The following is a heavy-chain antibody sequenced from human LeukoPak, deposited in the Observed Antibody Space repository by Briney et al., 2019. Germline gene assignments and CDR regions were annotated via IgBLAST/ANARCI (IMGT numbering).Heavy chain of an antibody. D-gene: IGHD2-2*01. J-gene: IGHJ4*02. Sequence: PGGSLRLSCAVSGFTFSSYWMTWVRQAPGKGLEWVSSISSSSSYIYYADSVKGRFTISRDNAKNSLYLQMNSLRAEDTAVYYCARGLGYCSSTSCFNFDYWSQGTLVTVSS. V-gene: IGHV3-21*01. CDR1: GFTFSSYW. CDR2: ISSSSSYI. CDR3: ARGLGYCSSTSCFNFDY.